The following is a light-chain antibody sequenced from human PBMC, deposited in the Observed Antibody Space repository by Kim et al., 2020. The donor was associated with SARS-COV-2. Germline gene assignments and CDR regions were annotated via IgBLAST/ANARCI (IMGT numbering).Light chain of an antibody. CDR1: QGISSTF. V-gene: IGKV3-20*01. J-gene: IGKJ2*01. CDR2: GAS. CDR3: QQYLMSLPGYI. Sequence: PGEGATLSCRASQGISSTFLAWYQHRPGQAPRLLNYGASLRATGIPDRFSGSGSGTDFTLTISRLEPEDFAVYYCQQYLMSLPGYIFGQGTKLEI.